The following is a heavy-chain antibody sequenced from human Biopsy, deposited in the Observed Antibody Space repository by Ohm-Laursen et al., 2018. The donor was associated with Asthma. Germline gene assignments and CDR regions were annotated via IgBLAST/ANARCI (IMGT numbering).Heavy chain of an antibody. CDR3: ARGAYYDFWSGYSRPIPGYYGMDV. CDR1: GFSFDDYA. CDR2: ISWNSGTI. V-gene: IGHV3-9*01. D-gene: IGHD3-3*01. Sequence: SLRLSCAASGFSFDDYAMFWVRQAPGKGLEWVSGISWNSGTIGYADSVKGRFTISRDNSKNTVYLQMISLRVEDTSVYYCARGAYYDFWSGYSRPIPGYYGMDVWGHGTTVTVSS. J-gene: IGHJ6*02.